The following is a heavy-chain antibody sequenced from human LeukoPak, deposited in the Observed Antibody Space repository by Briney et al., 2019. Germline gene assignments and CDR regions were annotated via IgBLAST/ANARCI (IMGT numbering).Heavy chain of an antibody. CDR2: IYYSGST. J-gene: IGHJ4*02. D-gene: IGHD6-19*01. V-gene: IGHV4-59*08. CDR3: ARLGWTNGYSSGWYWDRLYFDY. Sequence: SETLSLTCTVSGGSISSYYWSWIRQPPGKGLEWIGYIYYSGSTYYNPSLKSRVTISVDTSKNQFSLKLSSVTAADTAVYYCARLGWTNGYSSGWYWDRLYFDYWGQGTLVTVSS. CDR1: GGSISSYY.